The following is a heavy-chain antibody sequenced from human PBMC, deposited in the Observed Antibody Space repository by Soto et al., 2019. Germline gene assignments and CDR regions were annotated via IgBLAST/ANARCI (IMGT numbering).Heavy chain of an antibody. CDR1: GFTFSSYS. J-gene: IGHJ4*02. V-gene: IGHV3-21*01. CDR2: ISSSSSYI. Sequence: GGSLRLSCAASGFTFSSYSMNWVRQAPGKGLEWVSSISSSSSYIYYADSVKGRFTISRDNAKNSLYLQMNSLRAEDTAVYYCARGHSSSWYWRGYYFDYWGQGTLVTVSS. CDR3: ARGHSSSWYWRGYYFDY. D-gene: IGHD6-13*01.